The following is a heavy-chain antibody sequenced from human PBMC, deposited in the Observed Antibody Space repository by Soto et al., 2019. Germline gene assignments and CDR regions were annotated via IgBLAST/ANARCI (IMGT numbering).Heavy chain of an antibody. J-gene: IGHJ4*02. CDR1: GGSISSSSYY. CDR2: IYYSGST. CDR3: ASSGSYSLAGIFDY. V-gene: IGHV4-61*01. Sequence: PSETLSLTCTVSGGSISSSSYYWSWIRQPPGKGLEWIGYIYYSGSTNYNPSLKSRVTISVDTSKNQFSLKLSSVTAADTAVYYCASSGSYSLAGIFDYWGQGTLVTVSS. D-gene: IGHD1-26*01.